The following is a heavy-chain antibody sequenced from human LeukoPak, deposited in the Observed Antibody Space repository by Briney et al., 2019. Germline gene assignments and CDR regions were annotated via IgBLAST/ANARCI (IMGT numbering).Heavy chain of an antibody. V-gene: IGHV4-59*08. CDR1: GGSISSYY. Sequence: PSETLSLTCTVSGGSISSYYWSWIRQPPGKGLEWIGYIYYSGSTNYNPSLKSRVTISVDTSKNQFSLKLSSVTAADTAVYYCARHKLVGYSSAWYFDNWGQGTLVTVSS. CDR3: ARHKLVGYSSAWYFDN. D-gene: IGHD6-19*01. CDR2: IYYSGST. J-gene: IGHJ4*02.